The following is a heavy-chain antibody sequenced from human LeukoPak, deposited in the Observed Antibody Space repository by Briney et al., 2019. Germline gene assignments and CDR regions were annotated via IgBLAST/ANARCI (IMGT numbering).Heavy chain of an antibody. CDR3: ARDMYYYDSSGYYPYYYYGMDA. J-gene: IGHJ6*02. CDR2: INPNSGGT. Sequence: ASVKVSCKASGYTFTGYYMHWVRQAPGQGLEWMGWINPNSGGTNYAQKFQGRVTMTRDTSISTAYMELSRLRSDDTAVYYCARDMYYYDSSGYYPYYYYGMDAWGQGTTVTVSS. D-gene: IGHD3-22*01. V-gene: IGHV1-2*02. CDR1: GYTFTGYY.